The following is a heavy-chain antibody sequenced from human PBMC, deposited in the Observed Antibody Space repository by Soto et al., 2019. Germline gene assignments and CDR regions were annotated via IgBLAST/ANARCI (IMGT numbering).Heavy chain of an antibody. Sequence: SVKVSCKASGYTFTGYYMHWVRQAPGQGLEWMGWIIPIFGTANYAQKFQGRVTITADESTSTAYMELSSLRSEDTAVYYCARGGRRHFDRQQSYYYYGMDVWGQGTTVTVSS. V-gene: IGHV1-69*01. CDR1: GYTFTGYY. J-gene: IGHJ6*02. CDR2: IIPIFGTA. D-gene: IGHD3-9*01. CDR3: ARGGRRHFDRQQSYYYYGMDV.